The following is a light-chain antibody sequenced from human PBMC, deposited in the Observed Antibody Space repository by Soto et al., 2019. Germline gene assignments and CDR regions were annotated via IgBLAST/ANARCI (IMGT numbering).Light chain of an antibody. CDR2: DVS. J-gene: IGLJ1*01. V-gene: IGLV2-14*01. CDR3: SSYTSGSTPXV. Sequence: QSALTQPASVSGSPGQSITITCTGTSSDVGNYNFVSWYQQHPGKAPKFIIYDVSNRPSGVSNRFSGSKSGNTASLTISGLQADDEADYYCSSYTSGSTPXVFGTGTKVTVL. CDR1: SSDVGNYNF.